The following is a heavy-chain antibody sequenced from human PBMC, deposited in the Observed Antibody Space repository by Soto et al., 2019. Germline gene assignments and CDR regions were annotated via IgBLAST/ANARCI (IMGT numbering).Heavy chain of an antibody. CDR1: GGTFSSYA. CDR3: ARDLDYYDSSGYRGGGFDY. CDR2: IIPIFGTA. Sequence: QVQLVQSGAEVKKPGSSVKVSCKASGGTFSSYAISWVRQARGQGLEWMGGIIPIFGTANYAQKFQGRVTITADESTSTAYMELSSLRSEDTAVYYCARDLDYYDSSGYRGGGFDYWGQGTLVTVSS. V-gene: IGHV1-69*01. D-gene: IGHD3-22*01. J-gene: IGHJ4*02.